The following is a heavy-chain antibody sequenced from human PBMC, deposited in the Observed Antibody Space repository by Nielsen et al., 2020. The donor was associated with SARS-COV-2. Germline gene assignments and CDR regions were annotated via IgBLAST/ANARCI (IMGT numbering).Heavy chain of an antibody. CDR1: GGSFSGYY. D-gene: IGHD3-3*01. CDR2: INHSGST. J-gene: IGHJ3*02. CDR3: ARRAGWFWSGREKDAFDI. V-gene: IGHV4-34*01. Sequence: SETLSLTCAVYGGSFSGYYWSWIRQPPGKGLEWIGEINHSGSTNYNPSLKSRVTISVDTSKNQFSLKLSSVTAADTAVYYCARRAGWFWSGREKDAFDIWGQGTMVTVSS.